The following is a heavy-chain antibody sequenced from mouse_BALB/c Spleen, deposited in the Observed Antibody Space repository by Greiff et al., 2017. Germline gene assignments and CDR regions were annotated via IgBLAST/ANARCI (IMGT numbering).Heavy chain of an antibody. J-gene: IGHJ4*01. Sequence: VKLQESGPGLVAPSQSLSITCTVSGFSLTGYGVNWVRQPPGKGLEWLGMIWGDGSTDYNSALKSRLSISKDNSKNQVFLKMNSLQTDDTARYYCARHGYVYAMDYWGQGTSVTVSS. CDR1: GFSLTGYG. V-gene: IGHV2-6-7*02. CDR2: IWGDGST. D-gene: IGHD2-2*01. CDR3: ARHGYVYAMDY.